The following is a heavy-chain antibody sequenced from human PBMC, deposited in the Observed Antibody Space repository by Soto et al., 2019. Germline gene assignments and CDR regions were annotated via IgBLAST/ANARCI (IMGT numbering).Heavy chain of an antibody. J-gene: IGHJ5*02. CDR2: ISGSGGST. D-gene: IGHD2-15*01. Sequence: GGSLRLSCAASGFTFSSYAMSWVRQAPGKGLEWVSAISGSGGSTYYADSVKGRFTISRDNSKNTLYLYMSSLRAEDTARYYCVKEMVAAAYVETSPLDLWGQGTLVTVSS. V-gene: IGHV3-23*01. CDR1: GFTFSSYA. CDR3: VKEMVAAAYVETSPLDL.